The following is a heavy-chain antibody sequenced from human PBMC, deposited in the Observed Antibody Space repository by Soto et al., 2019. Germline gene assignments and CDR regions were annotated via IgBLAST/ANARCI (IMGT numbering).Heavy chain of an antibody. CDR1: GFSFSSYG. CDR2: IWYDGSNK. V-gene: IGHV3-33*01. J-gene: IGHJ6*02. CDR3: AREDCSSTSCYMRVRNYYGMDV. Sequence: GGSLRLSCAASGFSFSSYGMHWVRQAPGKGLDWVAVIWYDGSNKYYADSGKGRFTISRDNSKNTLYLQMNSLRAEDTAVYYCAREDCSSTSCYMRVRNYYGMDVWGLGTTVTVSS. D-gene: IGHD2-2*01.